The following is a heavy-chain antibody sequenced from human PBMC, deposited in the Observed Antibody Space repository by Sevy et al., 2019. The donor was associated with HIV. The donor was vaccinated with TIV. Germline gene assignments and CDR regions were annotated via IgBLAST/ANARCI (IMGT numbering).Heavy chain of an antibody. Sequence: YLRLSCAASGFIFSYYGMHWVRQAPGKGLEWVAVIWYDGSNTIYADSVKGRFTISRDNSKNILYLQMNSLRDEDTAVYYCARDPHEIMLSGSYYLYWGQGTRVSVSS. CDR3: ARDPHEIMLSGSYYLY. V-gene: IGHV3-33*04. J-gene: IGHJ4*02. CDR1: GFIFSYYG. D-gene: IGHD1-26*01. CDR2: IWYDGSNT.